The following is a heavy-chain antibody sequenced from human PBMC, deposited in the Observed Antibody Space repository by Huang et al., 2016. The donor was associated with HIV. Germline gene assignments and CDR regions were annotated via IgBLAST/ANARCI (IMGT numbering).Heavy chain of an antibody. CDR1: TFTFGAYW. D-gene: IGHD1-7*01. CDR3: ATKTGAMDI. CDR2: IRKDESEK. J-gene: IGHJ6*02. Sequence: VESGGRLVQPGGSIRLSCVGSTFTFGAYWMSWVRPTPGKGLEWVANIRKDESEKYYVDSVKGRFNISRDNAKKVLFLEMNNVTVEDTATYYCATKTGAMDIWGQGTTVTVS. V-gene: IGHV3-7*03.